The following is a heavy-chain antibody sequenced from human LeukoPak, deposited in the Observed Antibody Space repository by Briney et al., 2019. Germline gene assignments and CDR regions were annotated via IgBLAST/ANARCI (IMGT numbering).Heavy chain of an antibody. CDR2: IYSDGST. J-gene: IGHJ4*02. V-gene: IGHV3-53*01. Sequence: GGSLRLSCAAPGFTVSSNYMTWVRQAPGKGLEWVSLIYSDGSTYYANSVKGRFTISRDNSKNTLYLQMNSLRAEDTAVYYCVRDQSRSFDYWGQGTLVTVSS. CDR1: GFTVSSNY. CDR3: VRDQSRSFDY. D-gene: IGHD3-10*01.